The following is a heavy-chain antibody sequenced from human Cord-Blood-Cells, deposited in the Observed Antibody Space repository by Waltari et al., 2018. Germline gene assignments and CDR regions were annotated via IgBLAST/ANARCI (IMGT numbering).Heavy chain of an antibody. Sequence: QVQLVESGGGVVQPGRSLRLSCAASGFTFSSYAMHWVRQAPGTGLGWRAGISYEWSNKYYVDSVKGRYTLARDKSKNMLYQQMNSLGAGDTAVYYCASGGSGWYFDYWGQGTLVTVSS. CDR1: GFTFSSYA. CDR3: ASGGSGWYFDY. J-gene: IGHJ4*02. CDR2: ISYEWSNK. D-gene: IGHD6-19*01. V-gene: IGHV3-30-3*01.